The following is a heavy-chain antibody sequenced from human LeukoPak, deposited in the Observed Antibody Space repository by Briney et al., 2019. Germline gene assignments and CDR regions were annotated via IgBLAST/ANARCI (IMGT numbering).Heavy chain of an antibody. V-gene: IGHV4-34*01. J-gene: IGHJ5*02. CDR2: INHSGST. CDR3: ARGQAYYYGSEAFDP. D-gene: IGHD3-10*01. CDR1: GGSFSGYY. Sequence: SETLSLTCAVYGGSFSGYYWSWIRQPPGKGLEWIGEINHSGSTNYNPSLKSRVTISVDTSKNQFSLKLSSVTAADTAVYYCARGQAYYYGSEAFDPWGQGTLATVSS.